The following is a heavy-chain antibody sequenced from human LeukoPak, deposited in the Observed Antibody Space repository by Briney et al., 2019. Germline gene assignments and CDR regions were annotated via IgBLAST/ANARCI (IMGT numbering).Heavy chain of an antibody. CDR1: GGTFSSYA. V-gene: IGHV1-69*13. Sequence: SVKVSCKASGGTFSSYAISWVRQAPGQGLEWVGGIIPIFGTANYAQKFQGRVTITADESTSTAYMELSSLRSEDTAVYYCARRGYSSGWYGAFDIWGQGTMVTVSS. CDR2: IIPIFGTA. J-gene: IGHJ3*02. D-gene: IGHD6-19*01. CDR3: ARRGYSSGWYGAFDI.